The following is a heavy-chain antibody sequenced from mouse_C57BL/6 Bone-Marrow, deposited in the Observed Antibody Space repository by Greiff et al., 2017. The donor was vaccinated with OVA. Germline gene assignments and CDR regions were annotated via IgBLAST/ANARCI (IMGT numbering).Heavy chain of an antibody. CDR2: INPNNGGT. Sequence: EVQLQQSGPELVKPGASVKISCKASGYTFTDYYMNWVKQSHGKSLEWIGDINPNNGGTSYNQKFKGKATLTVDKSSSTAYMELRSLTSEDSAVYYCANGAYYYGSSPSYAMDYWGQGTSVTVSS. V-gene: IGHV1-26*01. D-gene: IGHD1-1*01. CDR3: ANGAYYYGSSPSYAMDY. J-gene: IGHJ4*01. CDR1: GYTFTDYY.